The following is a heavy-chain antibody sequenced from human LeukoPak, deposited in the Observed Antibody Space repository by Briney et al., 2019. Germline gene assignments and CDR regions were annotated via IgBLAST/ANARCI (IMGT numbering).Heavy chain of an antibody. J-gene: IGHJ3*02. CDR3: AKDFREQWLVNAFQI. CDR1: GYTFSNYD. V-gene: IGHV1-2*02. CDR2: INPNTGST. Sequence: ASVKLSCAASGYTFSNYDMHWVRQAPGQGLEWMAWINPNTGSTYYADKFQGKVTMNRDTSISTAYMELSRLRFEDTAVYYCAKDFREQWLVNAFQIWGQGTMVTVSS. D-gene: IGHD6-19*01.